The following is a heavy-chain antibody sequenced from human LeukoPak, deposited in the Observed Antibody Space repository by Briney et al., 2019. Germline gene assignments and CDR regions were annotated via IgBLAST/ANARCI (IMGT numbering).Heavy chain of an antibody. CDR2: ISGSGNGT. CDR1: GFTFRTYA. Sequence: GGSLRLSCTASGFTFRTYAMNWVRQAPGKGLEWLSGISGSGNGTYYADSVKGRFIISRDNSKNMVYLQMNSLAVEDAATYYCAKRTMSAFDSWGQGTLLIVSS. CDR3: AKRTMSAFDS. J-gene: IGHJ4*02. V-gene: IGHV3-23*01.